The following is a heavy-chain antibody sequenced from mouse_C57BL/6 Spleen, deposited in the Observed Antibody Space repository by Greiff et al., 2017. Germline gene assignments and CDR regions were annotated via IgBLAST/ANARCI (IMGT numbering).Heavy chain of an antibody. J-gene: IGHJ2*01. V-gene: IGHV1-19*01. CDR3: ARYDSLDY. D-gene: IGHD2-4*01. Sequence: VQLQQSGPVLVKPGASVKMSCKASGYTFTDYYMNWVKQSHGKSLEWIGVINPYNGGPSYNQKFKGKATLTVDKSSSTAYMELNSLTSEDSAVYYCARYDSLDYWGQGTTLTVSS. CDR2: INPYNGGP. CDR1: GYTFTDYY.